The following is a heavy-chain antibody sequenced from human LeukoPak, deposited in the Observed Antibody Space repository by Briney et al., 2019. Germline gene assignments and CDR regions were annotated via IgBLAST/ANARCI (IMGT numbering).Heavy chain of an antibody. CDR2: ISSSSSYI. Sequence: GSLSLSCAASGFSFSSYSMNWVRQAPGKGLEWVSSISSSSSYIYYADSVKGRFTISRDNAKNSLYLQMNSLRAEDTAVYYCASFTSVYWGQGTLVTVSS. D-gene: IGHD2/OR15-2a*01. J-gene: IGHJ4*02. V-gene: IGHV3-21*01. CDR3: ASFTSVY. CDR1: GFSFSSYS.